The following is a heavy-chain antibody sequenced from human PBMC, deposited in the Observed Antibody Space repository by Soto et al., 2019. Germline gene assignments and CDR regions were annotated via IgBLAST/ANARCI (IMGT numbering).Heavy chain of an antibody. J-gene: IGHJ6*02. CDR1: GYTFTGYY. CDR3: AKGGAIVAAGTRVYLYNAIDV. V-gene: IGHV1-2*02. D-gene: IGHD1-26*01. Sequence: ASVKVSCKASGYTFTGYYVHWVRQAPGQGLEWMGWINPNSGDTYLAQRFQGRVTMNRDTSIGTAYMELRGLTSDDTAEYYCAKGGAIVAAGTRVYLYNAIDVWGQGTTVTVSS. CDR2: INPNSGDT.